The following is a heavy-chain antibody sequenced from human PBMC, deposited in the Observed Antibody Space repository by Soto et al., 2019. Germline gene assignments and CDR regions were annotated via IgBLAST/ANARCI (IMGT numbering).Heavy chain of an antibody. J-gene: IGHJ5*02. CDR3: ASGVAARPGVHQWFDP. CDR1: GGSISSGDYY. D-gene: IGHD6-6*01. Sequence: PPETLPLTYTVSGGSISSGDYYVSWIRQPTGKGLEWIGYIYYSGSTYYNPSLKSRVTISVDTSKNQFSLKLSSVTAEDTAVYYCASGVAARPGVHQWFDPCGRRCVVTVAS. CDR2: IYYSGST. V-gene: IGHV4-30-4*01.